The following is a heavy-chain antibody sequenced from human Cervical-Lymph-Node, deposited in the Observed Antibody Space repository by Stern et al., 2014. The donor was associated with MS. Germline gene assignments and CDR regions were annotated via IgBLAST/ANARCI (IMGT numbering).Heavy chain of an antibody. CDR2: FDPEDGET. Sequence: VQLVQSGAEVKKPGASVKVSCKVSGYTLTELSIHWVRQAPGKGLEWMGGFDPEDGETIYAQKFQGRVSMTEDTSTDTAYMELSSLRAEDTAVYYCATMVGATDDVFDYWGQETLVTVSS. V-gene: IGHV1-24*01. J-gene: IGHJ4*02. D-gene: IGHD1-26*01. CDR3: ATMVGATDDVFDY. CDR1: GYTLTELS.